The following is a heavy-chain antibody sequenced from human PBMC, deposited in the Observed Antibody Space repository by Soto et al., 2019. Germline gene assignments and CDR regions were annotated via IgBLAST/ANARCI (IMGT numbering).Heavy chain of an antibody. V-gene: IGHV3-30-3*01. J-gene: IGHJ6*02. CDR3: ARVGPGPRIGARPIQSFVCMDV. CDR1: GFTFSSYA. D-gene: IGHD6-6*01. CDR2: ISYDGSNK. Sequence: GGSLRLSCAASGFTFSSYAMHWVRQAPGKGLEWVAVISYDGSNKYYADSVKGRFTISRDNSKHTLYLQMNSLRAEDTAVYYCARVGPGPRIGARPIQSFVCMDVLYQEATDKVSS.